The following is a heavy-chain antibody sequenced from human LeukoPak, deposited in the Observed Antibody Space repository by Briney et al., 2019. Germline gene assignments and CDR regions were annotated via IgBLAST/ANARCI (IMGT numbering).Heavy chain of an antibody. V-gene: IGHV3-23*01. D-gene: IGHD2-15*01. Sequence: PGGSLGPSCAASGFAFSSYAMSWVRQAPGKGLDWVATISGSGDSTYYADSVKGRFTISRDNSKNTVYLQRNSVRADHTAVYYCAKYRWRRGGSGGGDYWGEGTLVTVSS. CDR3: AKYRWRRGGSGGGDY. CDR1: GFAFSSYA. J-gene: IGHJ4*02. CDR2: ISGSGDST.